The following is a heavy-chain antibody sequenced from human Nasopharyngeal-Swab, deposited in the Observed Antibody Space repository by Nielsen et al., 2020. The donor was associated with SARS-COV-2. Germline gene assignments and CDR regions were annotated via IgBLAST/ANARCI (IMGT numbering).Heavy chain of an antibody. D-gene: IGHD6-19*01. Sequence: WIGQSPGKGLEWVAVISYDGSNKYYADSVKGRFTISRDNSKNTLYLQMNSLRAEDTAVYYCAKRSIAVARDHFDYWGQGTLVTVSS. V-gene: IGHV3-30*18. CDR3: AKRSIAVARDHFDY. J-gene: IGHJ4*02. CDR2: ISYDGSNK.